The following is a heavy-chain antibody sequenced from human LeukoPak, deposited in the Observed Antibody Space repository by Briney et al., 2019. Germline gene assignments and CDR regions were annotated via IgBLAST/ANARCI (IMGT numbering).Heavy chain of an antibody. CDR3: TKGLTIAAGAN. CDR2: MSNSGST. Sequence: PSETLSLTCTVSGGSISSSNSYWGWVRQPPGRGLEWIGSMSNSGSTYYNPSLNSRVTISVDKSKNQFSLKARSVTAADTAVYYCTKGLTIAAGANWGQGTLVTVSS. CDR1: GGSISSSNSY. J-gene: IGHJ4*02. V-gene: IGHV4-39*07. D-gene: IGHD6-13*01.